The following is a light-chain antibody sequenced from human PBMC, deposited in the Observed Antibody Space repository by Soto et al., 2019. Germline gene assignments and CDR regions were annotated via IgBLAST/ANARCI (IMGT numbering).Light chain of an antibody. J-gene: IGLJ3*02. Sequence: QSALTQPPSASGSPGQSVTISCTGTSSDVGGYHYVSWYQHHPGKAPKVMIYDVSKRPSGVPDRFSGSKSGNTASLTVSGLQAEDEAHYYCSSYAGSNNWVFGGGTKVTVL. CDR2: DVS. CDR1: SSDVGGYHY. V-gene: IGLV2-8*01. CDR3: SSYAGSNNWV.